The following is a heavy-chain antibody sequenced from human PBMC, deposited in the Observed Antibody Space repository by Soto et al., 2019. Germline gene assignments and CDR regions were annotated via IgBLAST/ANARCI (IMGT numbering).Heavy chain of an antibody. D-gene: IGHD4-17*01. CDR3: ARGEDDYGDFGSMDV. CDR2: IIPFLSAT. V-gene: IGHV1-69*01. Sequence: QVQLVQSGAEVKKPGSSVKVSCRASGGHFDRFALSWLRQAHGQGLEWMGGIIPFLSATTYAQKFQGRVTLTADESASTLYLELRSLTSDDTAVDYCARGEDDYGDFGSMDVWGQGTSVTGSS. CDR1: GGHFDRFA. J-gene: IGHJ6*02.